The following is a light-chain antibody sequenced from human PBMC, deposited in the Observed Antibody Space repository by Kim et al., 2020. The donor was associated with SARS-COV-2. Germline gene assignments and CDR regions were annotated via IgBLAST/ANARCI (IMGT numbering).Light chain of an antibody. CDR3: QQYGSSPLT. V-gene: IGKV3-20*01. CDR2: GAS. J-gene: IGKJ4*01. CDR1: QSVSSSY. Sequence: SPGESATLCCRASQSVSSSYLAWYQQKPGQAPRLLIYGASSRATGIPDRFSGSGSGTDFTLTISRLEPEDFAVYYCQQYGSSPLTFGGGTKVDIK.